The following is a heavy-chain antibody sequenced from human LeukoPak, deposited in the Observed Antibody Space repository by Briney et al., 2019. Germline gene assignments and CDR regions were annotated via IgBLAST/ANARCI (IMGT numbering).Heavy chain of an antibody. D-gene: IGHD4-11*01. CDR2: SIPIFGTV. J-gene: IGHJ6*03. CDR1: GATFTSYA. Sequence: AAGKVCLKASGATFTSYATSMVRQPPGQGLEWVGGSIPIFGTVNFVQKYQTKVTITTDESTTTAYMKPSSMSSEDTAVYYCARSTRPRYSKLDYYYYYYMDGWGKGTTVTVSS. CDR3: ARSTRPRYSKLDYYYYYYMDG. V-gene: IGHV1-69*05.